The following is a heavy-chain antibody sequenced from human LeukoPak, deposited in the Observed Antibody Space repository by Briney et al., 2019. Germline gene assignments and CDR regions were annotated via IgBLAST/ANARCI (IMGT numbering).Heavy chain of an antibody. CDR2: ISLKNGNT. J-gene: IGHJ1*01. CDR1: GYIFVNYG. CDR3: ARDLGAYGDAAEYLQH. V-gene: IGHV1-18*01. D-gene: IGHD4-17*01. Sequence: ASVKVSCKASGYIFVNYGISWVRQAPGQGLEWMGWISLKNGNTHYARKFQGRVTMTTDTSTRTAYMELRSLISDDTAVYYCARDLGAYGDAAEYLQHWGPGTLVTVSS.